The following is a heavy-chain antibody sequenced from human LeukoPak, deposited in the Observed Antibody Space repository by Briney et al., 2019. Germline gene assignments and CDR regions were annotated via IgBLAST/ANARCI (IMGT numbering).Heavy chain of an antibody. Sequence: ASVKVSCKASGYTFTSYGISWVRQAPGQGLEWMGWISAYNGNTNYAQKLQGRVTMTTDTSTSTAYMELRSLRSDDTAVYYCARIGSSSFSYYYYYMDVWGKGTTVTVSS. V-gene: IGHV1-18*01. J-gene: IGHJ6*03. CDR1: GYTFTSYG. CDR2: ISAYNGNT. D-gene: IGHD6-6*01. CDR3: ARIGSSSFSYYYYYMDV.